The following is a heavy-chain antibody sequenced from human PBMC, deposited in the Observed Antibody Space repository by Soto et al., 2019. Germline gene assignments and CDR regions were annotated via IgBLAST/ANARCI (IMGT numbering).Heavy chain of an antibody. D-gene: IGHD3-10*01. CDR2: IYYSGST. Sequence: QVQLQESGPGLVKPSETLSLTCTVSGGSISSYYWSWIRQPPGKGLEWIGYIYYSGSTNYNPSLQSRVTIAVDTSKNQCSLKRSSVTAADTAVYYCARRPSRSGTYPTYDYWGQGTLVTVSS. CDR3: ARRPSRSGTYPTYDY. CDR1: GGSISSYY. J-gene: IGHJ4*02. V-gene: IGHV4-59*08.